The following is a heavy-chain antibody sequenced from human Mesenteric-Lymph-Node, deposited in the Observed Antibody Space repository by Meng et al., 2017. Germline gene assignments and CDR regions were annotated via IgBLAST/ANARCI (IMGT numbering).Heavy chain of an antibody. CDR3: ARRYGASAYNWFDP. CDR2: INHSGST. Sequence: QVVREKSGQDLLKLAETCPSTCAVYGGSFSGYYWSWIRQPPGKGLEWIGEINHSGSTNYNPSLKSRVTISVDTSKNQFSLNLSSVTAADTAVYYCARRYGASAYNWFDPWGQGTLVTVSS. CDR1: GGSFSGYY. V-gene: IGHV4-34*01. J-gene: IGHJ5*02. D-gene: IGHD4-17*01.